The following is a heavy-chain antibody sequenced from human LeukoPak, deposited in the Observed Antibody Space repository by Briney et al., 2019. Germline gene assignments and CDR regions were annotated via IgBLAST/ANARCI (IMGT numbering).Heavy chain of an antibody. CDR1: GFTFSSYW. Sequence: PGGSLRLSCAASGFTFSSYWMHWVRQAPGKGLEWVSVTYTGGNSYYAGSVKGRFIISRDISKNTLYLQMNSLRAEDSALYYCARGGRGSAAVVAPRSFDIWGQGTMVTVSS. CDR3: ARGGRGSAAVVAPRSFDI. J-gene: IGHJ3*02. CDR2: TYTGGNS. V-gene: IGHV3-53*01. D-gene: IGHD3-22*01.